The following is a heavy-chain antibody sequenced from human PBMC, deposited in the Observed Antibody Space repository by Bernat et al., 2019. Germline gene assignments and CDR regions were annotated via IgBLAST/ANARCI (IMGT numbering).Heavy chain of an antibody. Sequence: QVQLQQWGAGLLKPSETLSLTCAVYGGSFSGYYWSWIRQPPGKGLEWIGEINHSGSTNYNPTLKSRVTISVETSKNQFYLTLMSVTAAETAVYYCARVTRRSHRTYGGRGINWFDPWGQGTLVTVSS. D-gene: IGHD2-8*01. CDR3: ARVTRRSHRTYGGRGINWFDP. J-gene: IGHJ5*02. CDR2: INHSGST. V-gene: IGHV4-34*01. CDR1: GGSFSGYY.